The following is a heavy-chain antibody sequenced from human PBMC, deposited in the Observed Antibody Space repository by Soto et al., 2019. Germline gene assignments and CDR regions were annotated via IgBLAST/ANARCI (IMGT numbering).Heavy chain of an antibody. Sequence: EVQLVESGGGLVQPGGSLRLSCAASGFTFSSYWMSWVRQAPGKGLEWVANIKQDGSEKYYVDSVKGRFTISRDNAKKSLYLQRNSLRAEDTAVYYCAAKGGRGWFDPWGQGTLVTVSS. CDR1: GFTFSSYW. CDR2: IKQDGSEK. CDR3: AAKGGRGWFDP. D-gene: IGHD3-10*01. V-gene: IGHV3-7*02. J-gene: IGHJ5*02.